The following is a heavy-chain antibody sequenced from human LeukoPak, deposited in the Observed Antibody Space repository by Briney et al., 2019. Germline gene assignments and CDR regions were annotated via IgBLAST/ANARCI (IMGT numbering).Heavy chain of an antibody. D-gene: IGHD3-9*01. J-gene: IGHJ3*02. CDR3: ARARGVLRYFDWPDAFDI. CDR1: GGSISSSNW. Sequence: MSSGTLSLTCAVSGGSISSSNWWSWVRQPPGRGLEGIGEIYHSGSTNYNPSLKSRVTISVDKSKNQFSLKLSSVTAADTAVYYCARARGVLRYFDWPDAFDIWGQGTMVTVSS. CDR2: IYHSGST. V-gene: IGHV4-4*02.